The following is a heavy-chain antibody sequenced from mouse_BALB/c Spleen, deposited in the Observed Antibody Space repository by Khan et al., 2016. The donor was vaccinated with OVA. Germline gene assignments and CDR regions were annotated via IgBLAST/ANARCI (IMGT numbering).Heavy chain of an antibody. CDR3: ARGYDFFAS. D-gene: IGHD2-14*01. Sequence: MQLEESGPDLVKPGASVKISCKASGYSFTLYYMSWVKQSHGKSLEWIGRVNPNTDNINYNQEFKGKAILTVDKSSNTAYMELRSLTSEDSAVYFCARGYDFFASGGQGTLVTVSA. CDR2: VNPNTDNI. V-gene: IGHV1-26*01. J-gene: IGHJ3*01. CDR1: GYSFTLYY.